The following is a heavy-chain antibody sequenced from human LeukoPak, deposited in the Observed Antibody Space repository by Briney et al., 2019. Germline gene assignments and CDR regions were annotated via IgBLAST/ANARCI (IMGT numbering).Heavy chain of an antibody. D-gene: IGHD3-22*01. V-gene: IGHV1-69*02. Sequence: SVKVSCKASGGTFSSYTISWVRQAPGQGLEWMGRIIPILGIANYARKFQGRVTITADKSTSTAYMELSSLRSEDTAVYYCARSPRIGYDSSGYTNIWGQGTMVTVSS. CDR2: IIPILGIA. CDR1: GGTFSSYT. CDR3: ARSPRIGYDSSGYTNI. J-gene: IGHJ3*02.